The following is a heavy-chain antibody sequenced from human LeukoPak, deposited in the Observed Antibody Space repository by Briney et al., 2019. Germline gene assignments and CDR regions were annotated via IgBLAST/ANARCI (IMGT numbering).Heavy chain of an antibody. D-gene: IGHD2-2*02. V-gene: IGHV3-72*01. CDR1: GFTLRDAW. CDR2: TKNKVNSYTT. CDR3: VRLTLNTVYSYYYFMDV. J-gene: IGHJ6*03. Sequence: GGSLGLSCAVSGFTLRDAWMSWVRQAPGKGLEWVGRTKNKVNSYTTIYAASVEGRFTISRDDSKNSLYLHMHSLKTEDTAVYYCVRLTLNTVYSYYYFMDVWGKGTTVTVSS.